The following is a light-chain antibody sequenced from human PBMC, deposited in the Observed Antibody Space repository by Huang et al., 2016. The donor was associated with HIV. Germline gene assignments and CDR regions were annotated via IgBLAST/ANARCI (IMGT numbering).Light chain of an antibody. Sequence: VLTQSPDSLAVSLGERATINCKSSQSLLSTSNRQNYLAWYKQKLGQPPKLLIYWASTRAPGVPARLSGSGSGPDFSLTIANLQAEDVAGYYCQQYYTIPRTFGPGTKVEIK. CDR2: WAS. CDR3: QQYYTIPRT. J-gene: IGKJ3*01. V-gene: IGKV4-1*01. CDR1: QSLLSTSNRQNY.